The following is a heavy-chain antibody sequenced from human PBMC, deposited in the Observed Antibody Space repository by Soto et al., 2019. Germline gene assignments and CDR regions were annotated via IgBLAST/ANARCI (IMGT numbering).Heavy chain of an antibody. CDR1: GFTVSSNY. CDR2: IFSADNT. J-gene: IGHJ4*02. CDR3: AITGAGYYIV. D-gene: IGHD3-3*01. Sequence: GGSLRLSCAASGFTVSSNYLSWVRQAPGKGLGWVSVIFSADNTHYADSVKGRFTISRDNSKNTVFLQMNSLRAEDTAVYYCAITGAGYYIVWGQGTPVTVSS. V-gene: IGHV3-53*01.